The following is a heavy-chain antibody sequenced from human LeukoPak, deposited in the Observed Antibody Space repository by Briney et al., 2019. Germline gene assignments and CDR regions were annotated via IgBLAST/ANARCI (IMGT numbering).Heavy chain of an antibody. J-gene: IGHJ4*02. V-gene: IGHV3-23*01. CDR3: AKPGTMVRFRFDY. D-gene: IGHD3-10*01. CDR2: ISGSGGST. CDR1: GFDFSRNT. Sequence: QAGGSLRLSCAASGFDFSRNTMNWVRQAPGKGLEWVSAISGSGGSTYYADSVKGRFTISRDNSKNTLYLQMNSLRAEDTAVYYCAKPGTMVRFRFDYWGQGTLVTVSS.